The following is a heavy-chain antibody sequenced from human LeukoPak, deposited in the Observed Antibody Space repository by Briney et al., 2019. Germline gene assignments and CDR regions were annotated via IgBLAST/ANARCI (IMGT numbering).Heavy chain of an antibody. V-gene: IGHV1-69*06. CDR2: ITPIYGTR. CDR3: ATETYYYDSTPPPGKDY. J-gene: IGHJ4*02. Sequence: GASVKVSCKASGGTFGSHTFNWVRQAPGQGLEWMGGITPIYGTRDYAQSFQGRVTITADKSTSTAYMELSSLRSEDTAVYYCATETYYYDSTPPPGKDYWGQGTLDTVSS. D-gene: IGHD3-22*01. CDR1: GGTFGSHT.